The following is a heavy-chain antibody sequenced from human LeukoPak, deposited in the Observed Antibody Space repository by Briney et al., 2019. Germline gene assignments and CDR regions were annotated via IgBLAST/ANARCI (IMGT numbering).Heavy chain of an antibody. D-gene: IGHD3-9*01. CDR1: SGPISSSSYY. J-gene: IGHJ5*02. Sequence: PSETLSLTCTVSSGPISSSSYYWGWIRQPPGKGLEWIGSIYYSGSTYYNPSLRSRVTISVDTSKNQFSLKLSSVTAADTAVYYCARHEVDILTGYYLNWFDPWGQGTLVTVSS. V-gene: IGHV4-39*01. CDR3: ARHEVDILTGYYLNWFDP. CDR2: IYYSGST.